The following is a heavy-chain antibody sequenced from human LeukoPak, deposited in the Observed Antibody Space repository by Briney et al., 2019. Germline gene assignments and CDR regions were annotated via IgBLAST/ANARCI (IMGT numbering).Heavy chain of an antibody. V-gene: IGHV4-39*07. J-gene: IGHJ6*03. CDR3: ASLAAAARYYYYYMDV. CDR2: IYYSGST. Sequence: SETLSLTCTVSGGSISSSSYYWGWIRQPPGKGLEWIGSIYYSGSTYYNPSLKSRVTISVDTSKNQFSLKLSSVTAADTAVYYCASLAAAARYYYYYMDVWGKGTTVTVSS. CDR1: GGSISSSSYY. D-gene: IGHD6-13*01.